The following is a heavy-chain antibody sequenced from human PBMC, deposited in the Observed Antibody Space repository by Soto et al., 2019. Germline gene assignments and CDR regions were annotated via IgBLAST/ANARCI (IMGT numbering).Heavy chain of an antibody. Sequence: QVPLVQSGAEVKKPGASVKVSCKASGYTFTSYGISWVRQAPGQGLEWMGWISAYNGNTNYAQKLQGRVTMTTDTSTSTAYMELRSLRSDDTAVYYCARESNPYSSSWYLCPPRETDAFDIWCQGTMVTVSS. D-gene: IGHD6-13*01. J-gene: IGHJ3*02. CDR1: GYTFTSYG. CDR2: ISAYNGNT. V-gene: IGHV1-18*01. CDR3: ARESNPYSSSWYLCPPRETDAFDI.